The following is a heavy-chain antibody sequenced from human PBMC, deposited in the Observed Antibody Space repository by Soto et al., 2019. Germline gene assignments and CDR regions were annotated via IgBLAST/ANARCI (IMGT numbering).Heavy chain of an antibody. CDR1: GYSISSSNW. CDR3: ARGRIQLGYPFDY. V-gene: IGHV4-28*03. D-gene: IGHD5-18*01. CDR2: IYYSGTT. J-gene: IGHJ4*02. Sequence: SETLSLTCAVSGYSISSSNWWGWIRQPPGRGLEWIGYIYYSGTTYYNPSLKSRVTMSVDTSKNQFSLKLTSVTAADTAVYYCARGRIQLGYPFDYWGQGTLVTVSS.